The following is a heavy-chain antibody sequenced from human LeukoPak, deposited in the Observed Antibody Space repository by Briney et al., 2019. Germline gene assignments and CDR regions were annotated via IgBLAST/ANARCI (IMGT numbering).Heavy chain of an antibody. CDR1: GFTFSSYA. D-gene: IGHD3-10*01. CDR2: ISGSGGST. V-gene: IGHV3-23*01. Sequence: PGGSLRLSCAASGFTFSSYAMSWVRQAPGKGLEWVSAISGSGGSTYYADSVKGRFTISRDNSKNTLYLQMNSLRAEDTAVYYCAKPLLWFGELDYMDVWGKGTTVTVSS. CDR3: AKPLLWFGELDYMDV. J-gene: IGHJ6*03.